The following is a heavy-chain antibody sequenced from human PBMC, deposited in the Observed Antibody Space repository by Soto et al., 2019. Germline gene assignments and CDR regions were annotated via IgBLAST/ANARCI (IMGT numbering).Heavy chain of an antibody. CDR2: IFYSGPT. CDR1: GDSITSGVHY. CDR3: ARGFYGSGSYRSRWEYYYYGMDV. J-gene: IGHJ6*02. V-gene: IGHV4-31*03. D-gene: IGHD3-10*01. Sequence: PSETLSLTCTVSGDSITSGVHYWSWIRQLPGKGLEWIGYIFYSGPTYYNPSLKSRVTISVDKSKNQFSLKLSSVTAADTAVYYCARGFYGSGSYRSRWEYYYYGMDVWGQGTTVTVSS.